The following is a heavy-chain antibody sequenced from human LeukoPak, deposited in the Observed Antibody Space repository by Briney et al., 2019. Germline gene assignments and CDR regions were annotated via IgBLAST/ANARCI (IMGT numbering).Heavy chain of an antibody. Sequence: ASVKVSCKASGYTFTGYYMHGVRQAPGKGLEWMGWINPNSGGTNYAQKFQGKVTMTRDTSISTAYMELSRLRSDDTAVYYCARGSSSWGWFDPWGQGTLVTVSS. CDR2: INPNSGGT. V-gene: IGHV1-2*02. CDR3: ARGSSSWGWFDP. CDR1: GYTFTGYY. D-gene: IGHD6-13*01. J-gene: IGHJ5*02.